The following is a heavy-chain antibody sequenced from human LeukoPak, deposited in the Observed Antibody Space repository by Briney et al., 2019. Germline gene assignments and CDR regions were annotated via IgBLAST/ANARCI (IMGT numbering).Heavy chain of an antibody. CDR1: GGSISSYY. CDR3: ARADEMATLYY. J-gene: IGHJ4*02. V-gene: IGHV4-59*01. CDR2: IYYSGST. Sequence: SETLSLTCTVSGGSISSYYWSWIRQPPGKGLEWIGYIYYSGSTNYNPSLKSRVTISVDTSKNQFSLKLSSVTAADTAVYYCARADEMATLYYWGQGTLVTVSS. D-gene: IGHD5-24*01.